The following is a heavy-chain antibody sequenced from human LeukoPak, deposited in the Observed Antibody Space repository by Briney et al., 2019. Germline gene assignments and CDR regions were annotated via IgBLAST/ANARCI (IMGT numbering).Heavy chain of an antibody. Sequence: PSGTLSLTCAVSGGSISSSNWWSWVRQPPGKGLEWIGEIYHSGSTNYNPSLKSRVTISVDKSKNQFSLKLSSVTAADTAVYYCARDGSFLSYYYGSGTFDYWGQGTLVTVSS. J-gene: IGHJ4*02. D-gene: IGHD3-10*01. CDR3: ARDGSFLSYYYGSGTFDY. CDR1: GGSISSSNW. CDR2: IYHSGST. V-gene: IGHV4-4*02.